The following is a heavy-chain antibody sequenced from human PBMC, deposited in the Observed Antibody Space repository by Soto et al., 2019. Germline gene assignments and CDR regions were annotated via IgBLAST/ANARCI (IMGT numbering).Heavy chain of an antibody. V-gene: IGHV5-51*01. J-gene: IGHJ3*02. CDR2: IYPGDSDT. D-gene: IGHD3-22*01. Sequence: GESLKISCKGSGYSFTSYWIGWVRQMPGKGLEWMGIIYPGDSDTRYSPSFQGQVTISADKSISTAYLQWSSLKASDTAMYYCARRGSSGSPPGAFDIWGQGTMVTVSS. CDR3: ARRGSSGSPPGAFDI. CDR1: GYSFTSYW.